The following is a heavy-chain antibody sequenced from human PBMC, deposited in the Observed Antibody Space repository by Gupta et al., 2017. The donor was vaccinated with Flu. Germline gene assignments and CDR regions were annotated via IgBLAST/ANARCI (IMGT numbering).Heavy chain of an antibody. Sequence: EVQLVESGGGLVQPGRSLRLSCAASGFAFAEYSMHWVRQAPGKGLEWVSGSSWDSVYLDDADSVKGRFTISRDNGKNSLYLQMNSLGAEDTALYYCARSERRKGVYFDDGGQGNRVTVSS. CDR2: SSWDSVYL. CDR3: ARSERRKGVYFDD. CDR1: GFAFAEYS. V-gene: IGHV3-9*01. J-gene: IGHJ4*02. D-gene: IGHD1-26*01.